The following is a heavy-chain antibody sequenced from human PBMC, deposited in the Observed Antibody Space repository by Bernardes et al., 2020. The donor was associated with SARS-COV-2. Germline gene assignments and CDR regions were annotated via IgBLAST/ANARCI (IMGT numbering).Heavy chain of an antibody. D-gene: IGHD3-10*01. J-gene: IGHJ4*02. CDR1: GSTLTDLS. CDR3: ATGFGYYGSGSPLY. Sequence: ANVPRAVSGSTLTDLSMHWVRQAPGKGLEWMGGFAPEDGETIYAQKFQGRVTMTEDTSTDTAYMELSSLRSEDTAVYYCATGFGYYGSGSPLYWGRGTLV. CDR2: FAPEDGET. V-gene: IGHV1-24*01.